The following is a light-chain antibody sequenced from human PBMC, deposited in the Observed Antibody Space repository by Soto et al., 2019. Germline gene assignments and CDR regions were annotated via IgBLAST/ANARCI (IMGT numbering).Light chain of an antibody. CDR1: SSDVGGYNY. J-gene: IGLJ2*01. CDR2: DVS. Sequence: QYALTQPASVSGSPGQSITISCTGTSSDVGGYNYVSWYQQHPDKAPKLMIFDVSNRPSGVSNRFSGSKSGNTASLTISGLQAEDEADYYCSSYASSSTPVIFGGGTKVTVL. CDR3: SSYASSSTPVI. V-gene: IGLV2-14*01.